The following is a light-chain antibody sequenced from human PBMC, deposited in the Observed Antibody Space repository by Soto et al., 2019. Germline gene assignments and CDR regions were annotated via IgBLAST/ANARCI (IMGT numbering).Light chain of an antibody. V-gene: IGLV2-23*01. J-gene: IGLJ2*01. CDR3: CSYAGSPEV. CDR1: SSDVGSYNL. CDR2: EGS. Sequence: QSALTQPASVSGSPGQSITISCTGTSSDVGSYNLVSWYQQHPGKAPKLMIYEGSKRPSGVSNRFSGSKSGNTASLTISGLQAEDEADYYCCSYAGSPEVFGGGNKLTVL.